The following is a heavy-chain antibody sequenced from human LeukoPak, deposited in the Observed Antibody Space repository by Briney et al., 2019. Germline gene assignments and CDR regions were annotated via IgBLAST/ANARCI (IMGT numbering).Heavy chain of an antibody. Sequence: KPGGSLRLSCAASGFTFSDYSMTWVRQAPGQGLEWVSSISTTSTYIYYADSVKGRFTISRDNAKNSLYLQMNSLRAEDTAVYYCARAILERATYSFDFWGQGTLLTVSS. CDR3: ARAILERATYSFDF. CDR1: GFTFSDYS. CDR2: ISTTSTYI. V-gene: IGHV3-21*01. J-gene: IGHJ4*02. D-gene: IGHD5-24*01.